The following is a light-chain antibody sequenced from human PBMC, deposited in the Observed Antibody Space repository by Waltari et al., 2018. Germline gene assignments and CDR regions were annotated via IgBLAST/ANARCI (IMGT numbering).Light chain of an antibody. Sequence: DIVMTQSPDSLAVSLGERATINCKSSQSVLYNSNNKNYLAWYQHKPGQPPKLLIYWASTRESGVPDRFSGSGSGTDFTLTISSLQPEDFATYYCQQSYSTPRTFGQGTKVEIK. CDR1: QSVLYNSNNKNY. V-gene: IGKV4-1*01. CDR2: WAS. CDR3: QQSYSTPRT. J-gene: IGKJ1*01.